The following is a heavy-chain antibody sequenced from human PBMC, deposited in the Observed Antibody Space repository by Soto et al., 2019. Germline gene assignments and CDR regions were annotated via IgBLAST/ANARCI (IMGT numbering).Heavy chain of an antibody. J-gene: IGHJ5*02. CDR1: GDSISTSY. CDR2: LFYSGVT. V-gene: IGHV4-59*01. Sequence: QVQLQESGPGLVKPSETLSLTCSVSGDSISTSYWSWLRQSPGMGLEWIGYLFYSGVTKCNPSLKSRVTMSADASKNQLFLNLTSLTAADTGFYYCARHSGGSRGRFDPWGQGILVTVSS. CDR3: ARHSGGSRGRFDP. D-gene: IGHD2-15*01.